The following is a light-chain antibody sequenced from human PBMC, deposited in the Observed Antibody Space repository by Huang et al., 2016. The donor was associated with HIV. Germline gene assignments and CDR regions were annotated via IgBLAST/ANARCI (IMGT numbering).Light chain of an antibody. CDR1: QGIANY. V-gene: IGKV1-17*03. CDR2: AAS. Sequence: DIQLTQSPSAMSASVGDRFSITCRASQGIANYLVWFQQRPGGAPKRLIYAASSLQSGVPSRFSVSGSGTKFTLTISGLQPEDFATYYCLQHHAYPRTFSQGTKVEV. J-gene: IGKJ1*01. CDR3: LQHHAYPRT.